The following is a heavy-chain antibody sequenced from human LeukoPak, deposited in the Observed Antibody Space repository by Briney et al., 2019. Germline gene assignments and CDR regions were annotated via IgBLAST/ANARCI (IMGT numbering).Heavy chain of an antibody. D-gene: IGHD2-21*01. Sequence: PSETLSLTCTVSGGSISSSSYYWGWIRQPPGKGLEWIGSIYYSGSTYYNPSLKSRVTISVDTSKNQFSLKLSSVTAADTAVYYCASRNYGGYVNYWGQGTLVTVSS. CDR1: GGSISSSSYY. CDR3: ASRNYGGYVNY. V-gene: IGHV4-39*01. J-gene: IGHJ4*02. CDR2: IYYSGST.